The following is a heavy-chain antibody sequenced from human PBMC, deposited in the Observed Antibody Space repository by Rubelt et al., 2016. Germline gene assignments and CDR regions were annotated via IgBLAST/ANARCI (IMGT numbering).Heavy chain of an antibody. J-gene: IGHJ6*02. CDR2: IDTNTGIP. CDR1: GYTFTTYP. V-gene: IGHV7-4-1*02. CDR3: ASRITIFGVVMTNGMDV. Sequence: QVQLVQSGSELKKPGASVKVSCKASGYTFTTYPMNWVRQAPGQGLEWMGWIDTNTGIPTYAQGFIGRFVFSLDTSVSTAHLQISTLKAEDTAVYYCASRITIFGVVMTNGMDVWGQGTTVTVSS. D-gene: IGHD3-3*01.